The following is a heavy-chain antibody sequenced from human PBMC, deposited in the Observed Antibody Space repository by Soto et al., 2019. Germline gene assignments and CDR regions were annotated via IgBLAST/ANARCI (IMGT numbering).Heavy chain of an antibody. J-gene: IGHJ6*03. CDR1: GFTFSSYA. CDR3: AKFGGKGSSPYYYYYMDV. V-gene: IGHV3-23*01. CDR2: ISGSGGST. Sequence: GGSLRLSCAASGFTFSSYAMSWVRQAPGKGLEWVSAISGSGGSTYYADSVKGRFTISRDNSKNTLYLQMNSLRAEDTAVYYCAKFGGKGSSPYYYYYMDVWGKGTTVTVSS. D-gene: IGHD3-10*01.